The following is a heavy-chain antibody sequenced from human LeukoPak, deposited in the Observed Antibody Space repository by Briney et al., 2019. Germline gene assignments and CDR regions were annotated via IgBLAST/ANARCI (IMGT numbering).Heavy chain of an antibody. J-gene: IGHJ3*02. CDR1: GGTFSSYA. D-gene: IGHD1-26*01. CDR3: ARVSGSYSRSLPLAFDI. V-gene: IGHV1-69*06. CDR2: IIPIFGTA. Sequence: GASVKVSCKASGGTFSSYAISWVRQAPGQGLEWMGGIIPIFGTANYAQKFQGRVTITADKSTSTAYMGLSSLRSEDTAVYYCARVSGSYSRSLPLAFDIWGQGTMVTVSS.